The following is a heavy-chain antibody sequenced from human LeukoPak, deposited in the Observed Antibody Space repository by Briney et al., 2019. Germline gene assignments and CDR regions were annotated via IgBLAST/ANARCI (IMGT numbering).Heavy chain of an antibody. V-gene: IGHV3-21*01. D-gene: IGHD3-16*01. CDR1: GFTFSSYS. J-gene: IGHJ6*02. Sequence: SGGSLRLSCAASGFTFSSYSMNWVRQAPGKGLEWVSSISSSSSYIYYADSVKGRFTISRDNAKNSLYLQMNSLRAEDTAVYYCARDRGGHYYYYYGMDVWGQGTTVTVSS. CDR2: ISSSSSYI. CDR3: ARDRGGHYYYYYGMDV.